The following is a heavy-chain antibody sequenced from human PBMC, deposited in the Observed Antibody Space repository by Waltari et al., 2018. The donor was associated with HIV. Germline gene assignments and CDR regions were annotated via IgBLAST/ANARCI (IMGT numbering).Heavy chain of an antibody. CDR2: FDPEHGET. CDR1: VYTLTELS. CDR3: AAIGDNWNA. D-gene: IGHD1-1*01. V-gene: IGHV1-24*01. J-gene: IGHJ5*02. Sequence: QVHLEQSGAEVKKPGASVKVSCKVSVYTLTELSMHWVRQAPGKALEWMGGFDPEHGETIYAQKFQGRVTMTEDTSADTAYMELSSLRSEDTAVYYCAAIGDNWNALGQGTLVTVSS.